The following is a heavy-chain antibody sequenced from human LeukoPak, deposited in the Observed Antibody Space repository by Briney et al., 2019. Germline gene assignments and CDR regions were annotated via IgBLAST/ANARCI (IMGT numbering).Heavy chain of an antibody. CDR1: GGSISSGGYY. J-gene: IGHJ4*02. V-gene: IGHV4-31*03. D-gene: IGHD6-13*01. Sequence: KASETLSLTCTVSGGSISSGGYYWSWIRQHPGKGLEWIGYIYYSGSTYYNPSLKSRVTISVDTSKNQFSLKLSSVTAADTAVYYCARVCIAAAEAQDYWGQGTLVTVSS. CDR2: IYYSGST. CDR3: ARVCIAAAEAQDY.